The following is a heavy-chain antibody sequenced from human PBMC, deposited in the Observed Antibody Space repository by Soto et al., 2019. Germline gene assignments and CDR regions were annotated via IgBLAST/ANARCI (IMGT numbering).Heavy chain of an antibody. CDR1: GGSISSYY. V-gene: IGHV4-59*01. CDR2: IYYSGST. J-gene: IGHJ4*02. CDR3: ARLRLSSGWYDGVY. Sequence: PSETLSLTCTVSGGSISSYYWSWTRQPPGKGLEWIGYIYYSGSTNYNPSLKSRVTISVDTSKNQFSLKLSSVTAADTAVYYCARLRLSSGWYDGVYWGQGTLVTVSS. D-gene: IGHD6-19*01.